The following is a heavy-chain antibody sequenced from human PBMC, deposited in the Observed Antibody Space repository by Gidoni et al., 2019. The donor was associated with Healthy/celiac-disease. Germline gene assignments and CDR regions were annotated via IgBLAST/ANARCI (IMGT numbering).Heavy chain of an antibody. J-gene: IGHJ5*02. V-gene: IGHV4-39*01. CDR3: ARQNPYNWFDP. Sequence: GLEWIGSIYYSGSTYYNPSLKSRVTISVDTSKNQFSLKLSSVTAADTAVYYCARQNPYNWFDPWGQGTLVTVSS. CDR2: IYYSGST.